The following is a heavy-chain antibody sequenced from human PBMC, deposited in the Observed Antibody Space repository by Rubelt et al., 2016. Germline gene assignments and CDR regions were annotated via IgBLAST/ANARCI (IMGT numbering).Heavy chain of an antibody. V-gene: IGHV4-39*01. D-gene: IGHD3-10*01. CDR2: IFYSGST. J-gene: IGHJ4*02. CDR3: SRRNGEPIDY. Sequence: QLRLQETRPGLVKSSETLSLTCAVSGGSISGSNSYWGWVRQPPGKGLEWIGSIFYSGSTYYHPSLQSRVTISVDTSKNQFSLKVRSVTAADTAVYYCSRRNGEPIDYWGQGTLVTVSS. CDR1: GGSISGSNSY.